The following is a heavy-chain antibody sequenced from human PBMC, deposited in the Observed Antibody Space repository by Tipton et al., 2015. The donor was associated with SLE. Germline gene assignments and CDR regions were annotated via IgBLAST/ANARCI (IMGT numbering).Heavy chain of an antibody. J-gene: IGHJ4*02. D-gene: IGHD6-13*01. CDR1: GGSISSHY. V-gene: IGHV4-59*11. CDR3: ARSAGYSSSWAHFDY. Sequence: TLSLTCTVSGGSISSHYWSWIRQPPGKGLEWIGYIYNSGITNYNPSLKSRVTISVDTSKNQFSLKLSSVTAADTAVYYCARSAGYSSSWAHFDYWGQGTLVTVSS. CDR2: IYNSGIT.